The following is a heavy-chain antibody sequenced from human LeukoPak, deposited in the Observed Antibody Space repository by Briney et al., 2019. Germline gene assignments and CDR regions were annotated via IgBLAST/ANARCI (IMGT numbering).Heavy chain of an antibody. V-gene: IGHV3-30*02. J-gene: IGHJ4*02. CDR2: IRYDGSNK. CDR3: AKDGSVTMIVVVITYFDY. CDR1: GFTFSSYG. D-gene: IGHD3-22*01. Sequence: GGSPRLSCAASGFTFSSYGMHWVRQAPGKGLEWVAFIRYDGSNKYYADSVKGRFTISRDNSKNTLYLQMSSLRAEDTAVYYCAKDGSVTMIVVVITYFDYWGQGTLVTVSS.